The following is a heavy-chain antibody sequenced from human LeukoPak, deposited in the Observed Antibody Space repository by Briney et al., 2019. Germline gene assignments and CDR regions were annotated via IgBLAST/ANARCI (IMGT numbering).Heavy chain of an antibody. J-gene: IGHJ4*02. CDR1: GYTFTGYY. V-gene: IGHV1-2*02. CDR3: ASGLKLELNDC. CDR2: INPNSGVT. Sequence: ASVKVSCKPSGYTFTGYYMHWVRQAPGQGLKGMGWINPNSGVTNYAQNSQGRVTMTRDTSISTAYMELSGLRSDDPAVYYCASGLKLELNDCGGEGTLVTVSS. D-gene: IGHD1-7*01.